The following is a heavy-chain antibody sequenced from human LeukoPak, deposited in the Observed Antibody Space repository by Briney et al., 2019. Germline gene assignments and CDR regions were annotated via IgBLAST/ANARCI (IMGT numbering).Heavy chain of an antibody. Sequence: GGSLRLSCAASGFTFSSYAMHWVRQAPGKGLEWVAVISYDGSNKYYADSVKGQFTISRDNSKNTLYLQMNSLRAEDTAVYYCAREGRYYYDSSGYLLFDYWGQGTLVTVSS. J-gene: IGHJ4*02. CDR2: ISYDGSNK. CDR1: GFTFSSYA. CDR3: AREGRYYYDSSGYLLFDY. V-gene: IGHV3-30-3*01. D-gene: IGHD3-22*01.